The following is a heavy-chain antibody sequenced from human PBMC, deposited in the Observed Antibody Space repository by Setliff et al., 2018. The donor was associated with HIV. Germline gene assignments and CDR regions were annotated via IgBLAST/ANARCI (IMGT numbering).Heavy chain of an antibody. Sequence: SETLSLTCTVSGGSISSYYWSWIRQPPGKGLEWIGNIYSSGSTNYNPSLKSRLTISIDTSKNRFSLKLKSVTAADTAVYYCAREPATYNGYNWDYYGTDLWGQGTTVTVS. CDR2: IYSSGST. D-gene: IGHD5-12*01. CDR1: GGSISSYY. CDR3: AREPATYNGYNWDYYGTDL. J-gene: IGHJ6*02. V-gene: IGHV4-59*12.